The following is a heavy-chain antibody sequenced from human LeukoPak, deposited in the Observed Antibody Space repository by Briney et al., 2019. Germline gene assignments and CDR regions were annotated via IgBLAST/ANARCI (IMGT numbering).Heavy chain of an antibody. V-gene: IGHV3-7*01. CDR2: INQGGSLN. Sequence: GGSLRLSFAASGFSFRDFWMSWVCQSPGKGLEWVASINQGGSLNYYVDSVKGRFTISRDDAKSSLYVRMDSLRDEDTAVYYCARFGYSGWNLEYWGQGTLVTVSS. CDR1: GFSFRDFW. J-gene: IGHJ4*02. CDR3: ARFGYSGWNLEY. D-gene: IGHD5-12*01.